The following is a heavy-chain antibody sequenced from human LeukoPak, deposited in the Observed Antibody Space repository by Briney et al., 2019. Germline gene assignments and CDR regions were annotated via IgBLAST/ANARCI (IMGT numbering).Heavy chain of an antibody. CDR3: AKDRGSGGTFDY. D-gene: IGHD2-15*01. CDR2: ISGSGGST. CDR1: GFTFSSYA. V-gene: IGHV3-23*01. Sequence: GGSLRLSCEASGFTFSSYAMSWVRQAPGKGLEWVSSISGSGGSTYYADSVKGRFTISRDNSKNTLYLQMNSLRAEDTAVYYCAKDRGSGGTFDYWGQGTLVTVSS. J-gene: IGHJ4*02.